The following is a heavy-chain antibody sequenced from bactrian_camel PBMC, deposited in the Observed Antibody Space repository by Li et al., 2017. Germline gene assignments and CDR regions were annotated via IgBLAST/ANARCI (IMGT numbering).Heavy chain of an antibody. CDR2: ISSGIST. V-gene: IGHV3S40*01. CDR1: EFTFSTTY. CDR3: ANGYGGSYLVPDGY. Sequence: VQLVESGGGLVQPGGSLRLSCAASEFTFSTTYINWVRQAPGKGLEWVATISSGISTYYAESVKGRFTISRDDAKSTVYLQLNNLKTEDMAMYYCANGYGGSYLVPDGYWGQGTQVTVS. D-gene: IGHD2*01. J-gene: IGHJ6*01.